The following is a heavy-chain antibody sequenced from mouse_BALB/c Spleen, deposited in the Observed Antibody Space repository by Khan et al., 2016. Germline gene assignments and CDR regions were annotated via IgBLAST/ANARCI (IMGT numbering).Heavy chain of an antibody. CDR3: ALYYRYDNYAMDY. D-gene: IGHD2-14*01. J-gene: IGHJ4*01. Sequence: VELVESGPGLVAPSQSLSITCTVSGFSLTSYGVHWVRQPPGKGLEWLGVIWAGGSTNYNSALMSRLSISKDNSKSQVFLKMNSLQTDDTAMYYCALYYRYDNYAMDYWGQGTSVTVSS. CDR1: GFSLTSYG. V-gene: IGHV2-9*02. CDR2: IWAGGST.